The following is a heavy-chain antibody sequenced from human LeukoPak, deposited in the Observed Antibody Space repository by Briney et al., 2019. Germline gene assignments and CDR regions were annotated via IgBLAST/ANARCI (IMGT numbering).Heavy chain of an antibody. V-gene: IGHV4-59*01. J-gene: IGHJ5*02. Sequence: SETLSLTCAVYGGSFSGYYWSWIRQPPGKGLEWIGYIYYSGSTNYNPSLKSRVTISVDTSKNQFSLKLSSVTAADTAVYYCARGHNWFDPWGQGTLVTVSS. CDR2: IYYSGST. CDR3: ARGHNWFDP. CDR1: GGSFSGYY.